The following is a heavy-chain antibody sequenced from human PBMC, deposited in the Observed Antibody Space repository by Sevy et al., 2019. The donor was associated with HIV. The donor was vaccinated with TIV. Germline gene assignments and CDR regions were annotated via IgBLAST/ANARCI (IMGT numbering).Heavy chain of an antibody. J-gene: IGHJ6*02. CDR3: AKDGGSGSYYAYYYGMDV. CDR1: GFTFSSYG. V-gene: IGHV3-30*18. Sequence: GESLKISCAASGFTFSSYGMHWVRQAPGKGLEWVAVISYDGSNKYYADSVKGRFTISRDNSKNTLYLQMNSLRAEDTAVYYCAKDGGSGSYYAYYYGMDVWGQGTTVTVSS. CDR2: ISYDGSNK. D-gene: IGHD3-10*01.